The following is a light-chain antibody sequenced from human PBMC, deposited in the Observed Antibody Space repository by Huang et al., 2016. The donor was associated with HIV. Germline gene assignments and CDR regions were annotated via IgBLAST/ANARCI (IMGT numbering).Light chain of an antibody. Sequence: IQLTQSPSSLSASVGHRFTITCRASQGIGRYLDWYHQKPGEAPKLLIYAGSTLPGGVPSRFSGSGSGTDFTLTIGSLQPEDFATYYCQQLKTYPITFGPGTQVDIK. J-gene: IGKJ3*01. CDR1: QGIGRY. CDR3: QQLKTYPIT. CDR2: AGS. V-gene: IGKV1-9*01.